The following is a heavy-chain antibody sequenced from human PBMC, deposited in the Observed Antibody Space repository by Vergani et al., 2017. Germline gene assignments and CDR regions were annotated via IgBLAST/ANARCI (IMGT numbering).Heavy chain of an antibody. CDR3: AAAGCSSTSCYTSFDY. D-gene: IGHD2-2*02. V-gene: IGHV1-58*02. CDR2: IVVGSGNT. CDR1: GFTFTSSA. Sequence: QMQLVQSGPEVKKPGTSVKVSCKASGFTFTSSAMQWVRQARGQRLEWIGWIVVGSGNTNYAQKFQERVTITRDMSTSTSYMGLSSLRSEAPAVYYGAAAGCSSTSCYTSFDYWGQGTLVTVSS. J-gene: IGHJ4*02.